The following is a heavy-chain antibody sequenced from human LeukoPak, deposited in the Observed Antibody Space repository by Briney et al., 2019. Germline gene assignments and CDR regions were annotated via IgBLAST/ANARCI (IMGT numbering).Heavy chain of an antibody. Sequence: GGSLRLSCAASGFTFSSYAMSWVRQAPGKGLRWVSAISGSGGSTYYADSVKGRFTISRDNSKNTLYLQMNSLRAEDTAVYYCARGHSGWYDYWGQGTLVTVSS. D-gene: IGHD6-19*01. V-gene: IGHV3-23*01. CDR2: ISGSGGST. CDR3: ARGHSGWYDY. J-gene: IGHJ4*02. CDR1: GFTFSSYA.